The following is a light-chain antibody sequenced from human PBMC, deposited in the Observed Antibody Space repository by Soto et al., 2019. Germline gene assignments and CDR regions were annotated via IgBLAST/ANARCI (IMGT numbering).Light chain of an antibody. V-gene: IGLV2-14*03. CDR2: DVS. J-gene: IGLJ1*01. CDR3: SSYATSILEV. Sequence: QLVLTQPASVSGSPGQSITISCTGNSSDVGGYNFVSWYQQHPGKAPKLMIYDVSNRPSGVSDRFSGSKSGNTASLTIFGLQADDEADYYCSSYATSILEVFGTGTKLTVL. CDR1: SSDVGGYNF.